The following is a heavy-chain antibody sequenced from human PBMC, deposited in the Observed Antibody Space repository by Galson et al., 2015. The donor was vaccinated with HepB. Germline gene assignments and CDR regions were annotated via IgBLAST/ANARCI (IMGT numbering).Heavy chain of an antibody. D-gene: IGHD5-18*01. J-gene: IGHJ4*02. Sequence: SLRLSCAASGFTFSSYAMSWVRQAPGKGLEWVSAISGSGGSTYYADSVKGRFTISRDNSKNTLYLQMNSLRAEDTAVYYCAKGRDTAKVVSHEFDYWGQGTLVTVSS. CDR1: GFTFSSYA. V-gene: IGHV3-23*01. CDR2: ISGSGGST. CDR3: AKGRDTAKVVSHEFDY.